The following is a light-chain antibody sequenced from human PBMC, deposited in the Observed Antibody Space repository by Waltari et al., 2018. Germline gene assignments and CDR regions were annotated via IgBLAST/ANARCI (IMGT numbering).Light chain of an antibody. CDR2: DVS. Sequence: HSALTQPASVSGSPGQSITISCPGTSSAVGGYNYVSWYQQHPGNAPKLMIFDVSYRPSGIANRFSGSKSGNTASLTISGLQAEDEADYYCSSYISSDTLELFGGGTSLTVL. CDR1: SSAVGGYNY. V-gene: IGLV2-14*03. J-gene: IGLJ2*01. CDR3: SSYISSDTLEL.